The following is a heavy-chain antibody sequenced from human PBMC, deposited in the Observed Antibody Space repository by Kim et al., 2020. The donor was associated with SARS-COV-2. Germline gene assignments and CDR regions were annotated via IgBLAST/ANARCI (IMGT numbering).Heavy chain of an antibody. CDR2: ISTYNGDT. CDR1: GYTFTSYG. D-gene: IGHD2-15*01. CDR3: AREDGYFSGESCYGLHNWFDP. J-gene: IGHJ5*02. Sequence: ASVKVSCKASGYTFTSYGISWVRQAPGQGLEWMGWISTYNGDTNYAQKFQGRVTMTTDTSTSTGYMELRSLRSDDTAVYYCAREDGYFSGESCYGLHNWFDPWGQGTLVTVSS. V-gene: IGHV1-18*04.